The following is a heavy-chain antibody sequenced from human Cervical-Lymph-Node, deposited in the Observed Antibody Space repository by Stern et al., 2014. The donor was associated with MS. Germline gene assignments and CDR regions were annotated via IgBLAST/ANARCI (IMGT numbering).Heavy chain of an antibody. CDR1: GFSLSNHGEG. CDR3: AHRLRGGSSGWTVHYFDF. Sequence: SGPTLVKPTQTLTLTCTFSGFSLSNHGEGVGWVRQPPGKALEWLALIYWDDDKRYSPSLESRLTVTRDTSKNQVALTMTNVDPVDTATYYCAHRLRGGSSGWTVHYFDFWGQGTLVTVSS. D-gene: IGHD6-19*01. CDR2: IYWDDDK. J-gene: IGHJ4*02. V-gene: IGHV2-5*02.